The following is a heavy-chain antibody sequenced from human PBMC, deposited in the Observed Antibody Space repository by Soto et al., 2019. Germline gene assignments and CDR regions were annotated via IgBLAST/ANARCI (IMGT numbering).Heavy chain of an antibody. CDR3: ARSPAYGDYANLDT. D-gene: IGHD4-17*01. CDR2: IYTTRSP. V-gene: IGHV4-4*07. J-gene: IGHJ5*02. Sequence: QVQLQESGPGLVKPSETLSLTCTVSGDSVSKYYWNWIRQPAGKGLEWIGRIYTTRSPNYNPSLKSRVTMSVDTSKNQFSLKPNLTSVTAADTAVYYCARSPAYGDYANLDTWGQGTLVTVSS. CDR1: GDSVSKYY.